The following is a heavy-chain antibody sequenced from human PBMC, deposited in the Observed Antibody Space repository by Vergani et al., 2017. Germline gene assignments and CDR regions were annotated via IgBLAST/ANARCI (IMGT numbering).Heavy chain of an antibody. J-gene: IGHJ4*01. Sequence: EVHLLESGGGLVQSGGSLRLSGAASGFTFSNSAVSGVRQAPGRGLAWVSSISGPGLSTYYADSVKGRFSISRDNSNNTVFLQMHSLRAEDTAIYYCVKEKIDLGSYFFDSWGHGILVTVSS. D-gene: IGHD2/OR15-2a*01. CDR2: ISGPGLST. V-gene: IGHV3-23*01. CDR3: VKEKIDLGSYFFDS. CDR1: GFTFSNSA.